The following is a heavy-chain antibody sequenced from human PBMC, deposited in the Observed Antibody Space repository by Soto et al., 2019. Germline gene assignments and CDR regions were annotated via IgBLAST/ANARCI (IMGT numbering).Heavy chain of an antibody. CDR3: ARGGDSCYDWDFDY. CDR2: IITILGIA. D-gene: IGHD5-12*01. CDR1: GGTFSSYT. V-gene: IGHV1-69*02. Sequence: QVQLVQSGAEVKKPGSSVKVSCKASGGTFSSYTISWVRQAPGQGLEWMGRIITILGIANYGQKLQSRVTITANKSTSTAYRELTSLRSEDTAAYYCARGGDSCYDWDFDYWGQGTLVTVSS. J-gene: IGHJ4*02.